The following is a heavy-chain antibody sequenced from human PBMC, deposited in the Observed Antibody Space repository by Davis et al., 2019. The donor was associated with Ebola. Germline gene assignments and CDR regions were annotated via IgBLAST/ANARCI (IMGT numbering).Heavy chain of an antibody. Sequence: SETLSLTCTVSGYSISSGYYWGWIRQHPGKGLEWIGSIYHSGSTYYNPSLKSRVTISVDTSKNQFSLKLSSVTAADTAVYYCARPSYPPKWGQGTLVTVSS. J-gene: IGHJ4*02. V-gene: IGHV4-38-2*02. CDR2: IYHSGST. CDR1: GYSISSGYY. D-gene: IGHD2-2*01. CDR3: ARPSYPPK.